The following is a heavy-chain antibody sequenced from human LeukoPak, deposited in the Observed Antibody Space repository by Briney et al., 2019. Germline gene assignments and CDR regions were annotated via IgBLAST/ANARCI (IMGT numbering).Heavy chain of an antibody. V-gene: IGHV4-39*01. Sequence: SETLSLTCTVSGGSTSSSSFYWGWIRQPPGKGLECIGRISYSGRTYYNPSLQSRVTISVDTSRNQFSLRLSSVTAADTAVYYCARLRAYYYDSSGYYNFDFWGQGALVTVSS. J-gene: IGHJ4*02. D-gene: IGHD3-22*01. CDR2: ISYSGRT. CDR3: ARLRAYYYDSSGYYNFDF. CDR1: GGSTSSSSFY.